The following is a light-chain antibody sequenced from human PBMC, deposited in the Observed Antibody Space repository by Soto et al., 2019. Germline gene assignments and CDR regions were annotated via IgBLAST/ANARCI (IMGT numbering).Light chain of an antibody. CDR2: AAS. CDR1: QSVGRNY. CDR3: QQYCTSPWA. V-gene: IGKV3-20*01. J-gene: IGKJ1*01. Sequence: EIVLTQFPGTLSLSPGERATLSCRASQSVGRNYVAWYQQKPGQAPRVIIYAASNSASGIPDRFSGSGSGSDFTLTICRLEPEDFTVYYCQQYCTSPWAFGQGTKMEIK.